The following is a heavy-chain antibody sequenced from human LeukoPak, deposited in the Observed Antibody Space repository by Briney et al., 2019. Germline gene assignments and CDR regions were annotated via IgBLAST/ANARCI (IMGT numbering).Heavy chain of an antibody. CDR3: AKSGGYGLIDY. V-gene: IGHV4-34*01. CDR2: INHSGST. CDR1: GGSLSGYY. D-gene: IGHD6-25*01. J-gene: IGHJ4*01. Sequence: MASGTLSLTCAVYGGSLSGYYWSWIRQPPGKGLEWIGEINHSGSTNYNPSLKSRVTISVDTSKNQFSLKLSSVTAADTAVYYCAKSGGYGLIDYWGQGTLVTVSS.